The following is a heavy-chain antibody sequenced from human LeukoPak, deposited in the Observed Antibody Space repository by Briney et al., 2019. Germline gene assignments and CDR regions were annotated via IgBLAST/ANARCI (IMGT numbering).Heavy chain of an antibody. V-gene: IGHV3-23*01. CDR2: ISGSGGST. CDR1: GVTFSNYA. CDR3: AKDADYSRGAFDI. J-gene: IGHJ3*02. Sequence: GGSLRLSCAASGVTFSNYALSWVRQAPGKGLEWVSAISGSGGSTYYADSVKGRFTISRDNSKNTLYLQMNSLRAEDTAVYYCAKDADYSRGAFDIWGQGTMVTVSS. D-gene: IGHD2-21*01.